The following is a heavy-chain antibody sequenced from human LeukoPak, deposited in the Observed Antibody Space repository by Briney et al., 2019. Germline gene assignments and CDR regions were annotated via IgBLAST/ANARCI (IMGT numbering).Heavy chain of an antibody. J-gene: IGHJ5*02. V-gene: IGHV4-4*07. Sequence: SETLPLTCTVSGGSFSSYYWSWIRQPAGKGLEWLGRIYTSGSTHYNPSLKSRVTMSVDTSKNHFSLKLSSVTAADTAVYYCARDSGTTGEVKFDPWGQGTLVTVSS. CDR2: IYTSGST. CDR3: ARDSGTTGEVKFDP. D-gene: IGHD3-10*01. CDR1: GGSFSSYY.